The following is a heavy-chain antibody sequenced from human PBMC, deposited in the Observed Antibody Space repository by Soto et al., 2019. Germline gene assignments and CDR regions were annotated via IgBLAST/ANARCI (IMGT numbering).Heavy chain of an antibody. CDR1: GGSFSGYY. J-gene: IGHJ3*02. CDR3: ARAQNYGDYWFAFVI. Sequence: PSETLSLTCAVYGGSFSGYYWSWIRQPPGKGLEWIGEINHSGSTNYNPSLKSRVTISVDTSKNQFSLKLSSVTAADTAVYYCARAQNYGDYWFAFVIWGQGTMVTVSS. D-gene: IGHD4-17*01. V-gene: IGHV4-34*01. CDR2: INHSGST.